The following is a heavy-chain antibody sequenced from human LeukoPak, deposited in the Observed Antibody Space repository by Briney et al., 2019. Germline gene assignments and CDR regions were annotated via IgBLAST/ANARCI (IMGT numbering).Heavy chain of an antibody. Sequence: PSETLSLTCAFYGGSFSGYSLTWIRQPPGKGLEWIGEINHSGINHFNPSLKSRVTISADTSKKQVFLNLSAVTAADTAVYYCAKKKVDVVGNQYYYYYGLDVWGQGTTVTASS. J-gene: IGHJ6*02. CDR3: AKKKVDVVGNQYYYYYGLDV. CDR1: GGSFSGYS. D-gene: IGHD2-21*01. CDR2: INHSGIN. V-gene: IGHV4-34*01.